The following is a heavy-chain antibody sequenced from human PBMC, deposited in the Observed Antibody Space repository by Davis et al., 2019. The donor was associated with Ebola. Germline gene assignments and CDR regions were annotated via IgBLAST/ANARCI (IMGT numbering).Heavy chain of an antibody. CDR2: ISSSGSIT. J-gene: IGHJ4*02. Sequence: GESLNISCAASGFTFSNYYMSWIRQAPGKGLEWVSYISSSGSITYHADSVKGRFTISRDNAKNSLHLQMNSLRAEDTAVYYCARAAPDYGNSKLVGGSDYWGQGTLVTVSS. D-gene: IGHD3-16*01. CDR1: GFTFSNYY. CDR3: ARAAPDYGNSKLVGGSDY. V-gene: IGHV3-11*01.